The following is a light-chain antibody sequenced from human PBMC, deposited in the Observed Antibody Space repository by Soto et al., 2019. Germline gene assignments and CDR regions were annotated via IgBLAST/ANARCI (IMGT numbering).Light chain of an antibody. V-gene: IGKV2-28*01. Sequence: DIVMIQSPLSLPVTPGEPASISCRSSQSLLHSNGYTYLDWYLQKPGQSPQLLIYLRSNRASGVPDRFSGSGSGTDFTLKISRVEAEDFGVYYCMQGPQTPYTFGQGTKLEIK. CDR1: QSLLHSNGYTY. J-gene: IGKJ2*01. CDR3: MQGPQTPYT. CDR2: LRS.